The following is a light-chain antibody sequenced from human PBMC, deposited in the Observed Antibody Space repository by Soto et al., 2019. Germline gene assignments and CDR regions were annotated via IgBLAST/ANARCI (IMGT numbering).Light chain of an antibody. V-gene: IGLV1-40*01. CDR3: QSYDSSEMV. Sequence: QPVLTQPPSVSGAPGQRVTISCTGSSSNIGAGYDVHWYQQLPGTAPKLLIYGNSNRPSGVPDRFSGSKSGTSASLAITGLQAEDEADYYCQSYDSSEMVFGGGTKLTVL. J-gene: IGLJ2*01. CDR2: GNS. CDR1: SSNIGAGYD.